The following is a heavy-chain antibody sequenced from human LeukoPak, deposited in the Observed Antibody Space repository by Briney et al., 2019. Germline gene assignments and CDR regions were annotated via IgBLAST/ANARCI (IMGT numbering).Heavy chain of an antibody. CDR2: IRSKAYGGTT. V-gene: IGHV3-49*04. CDR1: GFTFGDYA. D-gene: IGHD1-7*01. J-gene: IGHJ4*02. Sequence: GGSLRFSCTASGFTFGDYAMSWVRQAPGKGLEWVGFIRSKAYGGTTEYAASVKGRFTISRDDSKSIAYLQMNSLKTEDTAVYYCTRLSGDNWNYGGNFDSWGQGTLVTVSS. CDR3: TRLSGDNWNYGGNFDS.